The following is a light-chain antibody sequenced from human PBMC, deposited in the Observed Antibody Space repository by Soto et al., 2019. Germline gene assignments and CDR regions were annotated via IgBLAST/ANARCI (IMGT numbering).Light chain of an antibody. CDR1: EGIRND. J-gene: IGKJ5*01. Sequence: DIQMTQSPSSLPASVGDRVTITCRASEGIRNDLGWYQQKPGKTPKRLIFAASSLQSGLPSRFSGSGSGTDFTLTISSLQPEDFATYDCLQYKNSPITFGQGTRLEIK. V-gene: IGKV1-17*01. CDR2: AAS. CDR3: LQYKNSPIT.